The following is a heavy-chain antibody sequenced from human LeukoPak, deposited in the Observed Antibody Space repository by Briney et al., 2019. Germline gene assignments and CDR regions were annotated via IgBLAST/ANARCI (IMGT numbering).Heavy chain of an antibody. J-gene: IGHJ4*02. Sequence: ASVKVPCKASGYTFTSYDINGVRQATGQGLEWMGWMNPNSGNTGYAQKFQGRVTMTRNTSISTAYMELSSLRSEDTAVYYCARGVRITMVRGVLYYFDYWGQGTLVTVSS. CDR2: MNPNSGNT. V-gene: IGHV1-8*01. D-gene: IGHD3-10*01. CDR1: GYTFTSYD. CDR3: ARGVRITMVRGVLYYFDY.